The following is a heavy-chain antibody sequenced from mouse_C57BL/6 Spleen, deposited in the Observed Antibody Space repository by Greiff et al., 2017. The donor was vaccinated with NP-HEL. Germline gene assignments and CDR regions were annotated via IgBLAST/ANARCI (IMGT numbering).Heavy chain of an antibody. Sequence: VKLMESGPELVKPGASVKISCKASGYAFSSSWMNWVKQRPGKGLEWIGRIYPGDGDTNYNGKFKGKATLTADKSSSTAYMQLSSLTSEDSAVYFCARRGVLNYFDYWGQGTTLTVSS. V-gene: IGHV1-82*01. CDR1: GYAFSSSW. CDR2: IYPGDGDT. CDR3: ARRGVLNYFDY. J-gene: IGHJ2*01.